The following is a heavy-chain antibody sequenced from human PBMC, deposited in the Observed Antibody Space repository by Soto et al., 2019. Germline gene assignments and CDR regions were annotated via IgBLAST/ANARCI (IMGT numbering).Heavy chain of an antibody. CDR1: GGSISSGDYY. CDR3: ARWWSGSRQGFAS. D-gene: IGHD3-3*01. Sequence: PSETLSLTCTVSGGSISSGDYYWSWIRQPPGKGLEWIGYIYYSGSTYYNPSLKSRVTISVDTSKNQFSLKLSSVTAADTAVYYFARWWSGSRQGFASWAQGTLVTVSS. CDR2: IYYSGST. J-gene: IGHJ5*01. V-gene: IGHV4-30-4*01.